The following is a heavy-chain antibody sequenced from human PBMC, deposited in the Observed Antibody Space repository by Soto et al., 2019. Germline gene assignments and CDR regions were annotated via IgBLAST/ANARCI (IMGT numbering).Heavy chain of an antibody. CDR3: ARAATYYYYGMDV. D-gene: IGHD2-15*01. Sequence: PSETLSLTCAVYGGSFSGYYWSWIRQPPGKGLEWIGEINHSGSTNYNPSLKSRVTISADTSKNQFSLKLSSVTAADTAVYYCARAATYYYYGMDVWGQGTTVTVS. CDR2: INHSGST. V-gene: IGHV4-34*01. CDR1: GGSFSGYY. J-gene: IGHJ6*02.